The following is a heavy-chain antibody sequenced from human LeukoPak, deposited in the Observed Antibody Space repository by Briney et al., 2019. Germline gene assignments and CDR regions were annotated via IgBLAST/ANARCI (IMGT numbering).Heavy chain of an antibody. V-gene: IGHV3-48*04. CDR2: ITTSGSST. D-gene: IGHD2-21*01. Sequence: GGSLRLSCAASGFTFSSYSMNWVRQAPGKGLEWVSYITTSGSSTYYADSVKGRFTISGDNAKNSLYLQMNSLRAEDTAVYYCARDRGTYCGADCSQYYFDYWGQGTLVTVSS. J-gene: IGHJ4*02. CDR1: GFTFSSYS. CDR3: ARDRGTYCGADCSQYYFDY.